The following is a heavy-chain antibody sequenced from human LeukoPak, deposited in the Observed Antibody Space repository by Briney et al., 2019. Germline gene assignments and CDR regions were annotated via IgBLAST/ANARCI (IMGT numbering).Heavy chain of an antibody. CDR2: IYYSGST. V-gene: IGHV4-59*01. CDR3: ARDHRYSYGFDY. CDR1: GGSISSYY. D-gene: IGHD5-18*01. Sequence: PSETLSLTCTVSGGSISSYYWSWIRQPPGKGLEWIGYIYYSGSTNYNPSLKSRVTISVDTSKNQFSLKLSSVTAADTAVYYCARDHRYSYGFDYWGQGTLVTVSS. J-gene: IGHJ4*02.